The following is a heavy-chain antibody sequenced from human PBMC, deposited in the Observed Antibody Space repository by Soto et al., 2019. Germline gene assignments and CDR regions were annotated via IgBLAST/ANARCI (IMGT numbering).Heavy chain of an antibody. CDR2: ISSSSSYI. V-gene: IGHV3-21*01. D-gene: IGHD6-13*01. Sequence: EVQLVESGGGLVKPGGSLRLSCAASGFTFSSYSMNWVRQAPGKGLEWVSSISSSSSYIYYADSVKGRFTISRDNAKNSLYLQMNSLRAEDTAVYYCARDPLAAAGSNGYYYYYMDVWGKGTTVTVSS. CDR1: GFTFSSYS. CDR3: ARDPLAAAGSNGYYYYYMDV. J-gene: IGHJ6*03.